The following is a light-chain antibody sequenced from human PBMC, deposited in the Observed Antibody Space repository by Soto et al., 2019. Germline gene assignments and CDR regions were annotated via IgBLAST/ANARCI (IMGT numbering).Light chain of an antibody. CDR2: AAS. Sequence: DIQMTQSPSSLAVSVGDRVTITCRASQSIHSYLNWYQQKPGKAPKLLIYAASSLQSGVPSRFSGSGSGTDFTLTISSLQPEDFATYYCQQSYSTPFTFGPGTKVDIK. CDR1: QSIHSY. J-gene: IGKJ3*01. V-gene: IGKV1-39*01. CDR3: QQSYSTPFT.